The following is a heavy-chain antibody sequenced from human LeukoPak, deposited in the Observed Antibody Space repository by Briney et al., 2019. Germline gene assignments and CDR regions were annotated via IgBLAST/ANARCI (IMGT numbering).Heavy chain of an antibody. Sequence: GGSLSLSCKASGFTFCSYWMHWVRQIPGKGMAWVSRINGDGSETNCADSVKGRFTISRDNAKNTLYLQMNSLRAEDTAVYYCVRGLGSGYSYAYGVYWGQGTLVTVSS. CDR1: GFTFCSYW. D-gene: IGHD5-18*01. CDR2: INGDGSET. CDR3: VRGLGSGYSYAYGVY. V-gene: IGHV3-74*01. J-gene: IGHJ4*02.